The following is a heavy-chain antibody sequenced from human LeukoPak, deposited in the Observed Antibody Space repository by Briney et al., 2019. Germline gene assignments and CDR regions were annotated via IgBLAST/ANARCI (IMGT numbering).Heavy chain of an antibody. V-gene: IGHV3-33*01. J-gene: IGHJ3*02. Sequence: GRSLRLSCAASGFTFSSYGMHWVRQAPGKGLEWVAVIWFDENKKFYADSVKSRFTISRDNFKSTLYLQMNSLRVEDTAVYYCAREGLTSTPNNAFDIWGQGTMVTVSS. CDR1: GFTFSSYG. D-gene: IGHD4-23*01. CDR3: AREGLTSTPNNAFDI. CDR2: IWFDENKK.